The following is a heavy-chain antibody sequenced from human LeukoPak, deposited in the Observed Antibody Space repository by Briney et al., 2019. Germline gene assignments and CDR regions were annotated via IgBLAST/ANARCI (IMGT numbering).Heavy chain of an antibody. D-gene: IGHD3-22*01. CDR2: VIPIFGTA. J-gene: IGHJ4*02. CDR3: ARGGDYDSSGYYKY. V-gene: IGHV1-69*15. Sequence: SVNVSCKASGATFSSYAISWVRHGHRPGLELMGRVIPIFGTANYAQKFQSRVTITADESMSTAYMELSSLRSEDTAVYYCARGGDYDSSGYYKYWGQGTLVTVSS. CDR1: GATFSSYA.